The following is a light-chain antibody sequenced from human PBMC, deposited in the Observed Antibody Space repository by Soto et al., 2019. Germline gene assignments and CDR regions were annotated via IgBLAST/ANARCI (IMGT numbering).Light chain of an antibody. CDR3: SSYTTSSTGV. J-gene: IGLJ3*02. Sequence: QSVLTQPASVSGSPGQSITISCTRTSSDVGAYNYVSWYRQHPGKGPELTIYKDTDRPSGVSSRFSGSKSGNTASLTISGLQAEDEADYYCSSYTTSSTGVFGGGTKVTVL. CDR2: KDT. CDR1: SSDVGAYNY. V-gene: IGLV2-14*01.